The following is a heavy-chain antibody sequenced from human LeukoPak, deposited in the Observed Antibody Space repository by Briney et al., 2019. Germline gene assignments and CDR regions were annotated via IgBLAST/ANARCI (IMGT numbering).Heavy chain of an antibody. CDR3: ARDYYGSGSFPGY. CDR1: GFTFSSYS. CDR2: ISSSSSTI. V-gene: IGHV3-48*04. Sequence: GGSLRLSCAASGFTFSSYSMNWVRQAPGKGLEWVSYISSSSSTIYYADSVKGRFTISRDNAKNSLYLQMNSLRAEDTAVYYCARDYYGSGSFPGYWGQGTLVTVSS. D-gene: IGHD3-10*01. J-gene: IGHJ4*02.